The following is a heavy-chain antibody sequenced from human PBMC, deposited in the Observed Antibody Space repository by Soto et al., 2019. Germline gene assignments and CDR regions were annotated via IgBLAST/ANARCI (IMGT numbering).Heavy chain of an antibody. D-gene: IGHD6-19*01. J-gene: IGHJ4*02. CDR1: GYTFTSYG. CDR3: ARDRIAVAGTGDQDDY. V-gene: IGHV1-18*01. Sequence: ASVKVSCKASGYTFTSYGISWVRQAPGQGLEWMGWISAYNGNTNYAQKLQGRVTMTTDTSTSTAYMELRSLRSDDTAVYYCARDRIAVAGTGDQDDYWGQGSLVTCSS. CDR2: ISAYNGNT.